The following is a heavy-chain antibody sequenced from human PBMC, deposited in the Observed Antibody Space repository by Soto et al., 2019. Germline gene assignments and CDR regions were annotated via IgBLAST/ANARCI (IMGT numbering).Heavy chain of an antibody. CDR1: GGSISSGDYY. CDR3: AGYRGTYYYDSSGYYDGGGYYYGMDV. CDR2: IYYSGST. J-gene: IGHJ6*02. Sequence: QVQLQESGPGLVKPSQTLSLTCTVSGGSISSGDYYWSWIRQPPGKGLEWIGYIYYSGSTYYNPSLRCRVTSSVDTSKNQFSLKLSSVTAADTAVYYWAGYRGTYYYDSSGYYDGGGYYYGMDVWGQGTTVTVSS. D-gene: IGHD3-22*01. V-gene: IGHV4-30-4*01.